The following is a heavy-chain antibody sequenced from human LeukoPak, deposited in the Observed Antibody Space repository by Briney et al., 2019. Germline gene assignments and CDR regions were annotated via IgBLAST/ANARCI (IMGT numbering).Heavy chain of an antibody. D-gene: IGHD5-18*01. V-gene: IGHV4-34*01. Sequence: SETLSLTCAVYGGSFSGYYWSWIRQPPGKGLEWIGEINHSGSTNYNPSLKSRVTISVDTSKNQFSLKLSSVTAEDTAVYYCARGGEEYSYGWPWYFDLWGRGTLVTVSS. CDR3: ARGGEEYSYGWPWYFDL. J-gene: IGHJ2*01. CDR2: INHSGST. CDR1: GGSFSGYY.